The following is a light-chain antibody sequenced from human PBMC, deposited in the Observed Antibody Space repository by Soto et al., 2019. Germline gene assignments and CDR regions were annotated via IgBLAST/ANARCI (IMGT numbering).Light chain of an antibody. J-gene: IGKJ2*01. CDR3: QQYITSPYT. CDR1: QSISSSS. V-gene: IGKV3-20*01. Sequence: IVLTQSPDTLSLSPGERATLSCRASQSISSSSLAWYQQKPGQAPSLVIYGASRRATGIPDRVSGSGSGTDFTLTISRLEPEDFAVYYCQQYITSPYTFGQGTILEIK. CDR2: GAS.